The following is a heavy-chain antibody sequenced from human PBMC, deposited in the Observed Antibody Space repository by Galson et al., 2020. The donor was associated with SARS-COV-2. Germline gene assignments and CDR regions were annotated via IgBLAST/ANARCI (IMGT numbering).Heavy chain of an antibody. CDR2: IYTSGST. J-gene: IGHJ4*02. Sequence: SETLSLTCTVSGGSISSGSYYWSWIRQPAGKGLEWIGRIYTSGSTNYNPSLKSRVTISVDTSKNQFSLKLSSVTAADTAVYYCASHTMVRGVIRDYWGQGTLVTVSS. CDR1: GGSISSGSYY. V-gene: IGHV4-61*02. D-gene: IGHD3-10*01. CDR3: ASHTMVRGVIRDY.